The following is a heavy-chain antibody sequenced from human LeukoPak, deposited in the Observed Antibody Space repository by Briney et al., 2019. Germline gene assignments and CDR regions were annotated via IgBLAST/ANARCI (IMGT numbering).Heavy chain of an antibody. V-gene: IGHV1-2*02. CDR3: ARGGYNGYDNDY. CDR2: INPNSGGT. J-gene: IGHJ4*02. Sequence: ASVKVSCKASGYTFTGYYMHWVRQAPGQGLDWMGWINPNSGGTNFAQKFQGRVTMTRDASISTAYMELSRLRSDDTAVYCCARGGYNGYDNDYWGQGTLVTVSS. CDR1: GYTFTGYY. D-gene: IGHD5-12*01.